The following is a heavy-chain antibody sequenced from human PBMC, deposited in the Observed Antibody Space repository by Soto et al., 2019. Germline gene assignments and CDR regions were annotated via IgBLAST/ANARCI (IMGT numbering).Heavy chain of an antibody. CDR2: IYYSGNT. Sequence: PSETLSLTCSVSGGSISSYYWSWIRQPPGKGLEWIGYIYYSGNTNYNPSLKSRVTISVDTSKNQFSLKLSSVTAADTAVYYCARRYSGTLDYWGQGTLVTVSS. CDR1: GGSISSYY. CDR3: ARRYSGTLDY. J-gene: IGHJ4*02. D-gene: IGHD1-26*01. V-gene: IGHV4-59*08.